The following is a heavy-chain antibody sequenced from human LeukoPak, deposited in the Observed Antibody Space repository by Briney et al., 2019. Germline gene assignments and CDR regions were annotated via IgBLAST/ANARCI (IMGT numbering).Heavy chain of an antibody. CDR1: GGSIRSSSYS. D-gene: IGHD3-16*01. CDR2: IYYSGST. Sequence: SETLSLTCTVSGGSIRSSSYSWGWIRQPPGKGLEWIGSIYYSGSTYYNPSLKSRVSMSVDTSKNQFSLQLNFVTAADTAVYYCARGLEGDAFDIWGQGTLVTVSS. CDR3: ARGLEGDAFDI. V-gene: IGHV4-39*07. J-gene: IGHJ3*02.